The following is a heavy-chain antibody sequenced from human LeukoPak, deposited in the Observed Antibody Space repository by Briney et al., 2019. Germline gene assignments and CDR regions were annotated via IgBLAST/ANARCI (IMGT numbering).Heavy chain of an antibody. Sequence: ASVKVSCKASGYTFTSYGISWVRQAPGQGLEWMGWISAYNGNTNYAQKLQGRVTMTTDTSTSTAYMGLRSLRSDDTAVYYCARDRPSGGSSDFDYWGQGTLVTVSS. J-gene: IGHJ4*02. CDR3: ARDRPSGGSSDFDY. CDR2: ISAYNGNT. V-gene: IGHV1-18*01. CDR1: GYTFTSYG. D-gene: IGHD2-15*01.